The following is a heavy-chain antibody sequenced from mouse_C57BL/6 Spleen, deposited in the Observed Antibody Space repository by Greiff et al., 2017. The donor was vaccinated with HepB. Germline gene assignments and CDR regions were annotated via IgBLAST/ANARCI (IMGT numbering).Heavy chain of an antibody. CDR3: NTETFAY. CDR1: GFTFSNYW. V-gene: IGHV6-3*01. CDR2: IRLKSDNYAT. J-gene: IGHJ3*01. Sequence: EVKFEESGGGLVQPGGSMKLSCVASGFTFSNYWMNWVRQSPEKGLEWVAQIRLKSDNYATHYAESVKGRFTISRDDSKSSVYLQMNNLRAEDTGIYYCNTETFAYWGQGTLVTVSA.